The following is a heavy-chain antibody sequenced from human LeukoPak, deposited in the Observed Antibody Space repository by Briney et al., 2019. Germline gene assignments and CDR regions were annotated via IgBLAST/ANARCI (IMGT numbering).Heavy chain of an antibody. J-gene: IGHJ3*02. Sequence: GGSLRLSCAASGFTFRSYEMNWVRQAPGKGLEWVSYISSSSSTIYYSDSLKGRFTISRDNAKNSLYLQMNSLRAEDTAVYYCARRSAAKDAFDIWGQGTMVTVSS. CDR2: ISSSSSTI. D-gene: IGHD6-25*01. CDR3: ARRSAAKDAFDI. CDR1: GFTFRSYE. V-gene: IGHV3-48*03.